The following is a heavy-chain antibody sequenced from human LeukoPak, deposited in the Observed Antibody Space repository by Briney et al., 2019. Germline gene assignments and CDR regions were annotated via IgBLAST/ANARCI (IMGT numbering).Heavy chain of an antibody. J-gene: IGHJ5*02. CDR3: ARGYYYGSGSYHWFDP. CDR2: IYTSGSI. Sequence: SETLSLTCTVSGGSISSYYWSWIRQPAGKGLEWIGRIYTSGSINYNPSLKSRVTMSVDTSKNQFSLKLSSVAAADTAVYYCARGYYYGSGSYHWFDPWGQGTLVTVSS. V-gene: IGHV4-4*07. D-gene: IGHD3-10*01. CDR1: GGSISSYY.